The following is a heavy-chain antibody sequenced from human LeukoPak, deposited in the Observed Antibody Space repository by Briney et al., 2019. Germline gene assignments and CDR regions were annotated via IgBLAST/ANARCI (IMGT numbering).Heavy chain of an antibody. J-gene: IGHJ4*02. CDR2: INPSGGST. CDR1: GYTFTSYY. V-gene: IGHV1-46*01. D-gene: IGHD1-1*01. Sequence: ASVKVSCKASGYTFTSYYMHWVRQAPGQGLEWMGIINPSGGSTSYAQKFQGRVTMTRDTSTSTVYMELSSLRSEDTAVYYCARDRLERRSGRGWGFDYWGQGTLVTVSS. CDR3: ARDRLERRSGRGWGFDY.